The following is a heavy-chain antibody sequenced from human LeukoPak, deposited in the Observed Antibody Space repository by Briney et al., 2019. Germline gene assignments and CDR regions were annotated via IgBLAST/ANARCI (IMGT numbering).Heavy chain of an antibody. CDR1: GYTFTSYY. Sequence: ASVKVSCKASGYTFTSYYMHWVRQAPGQGLEWMGIINPSGGSTSYAQKFQGRVTMTRDTSTSTVYMELSSLRSEDTAVYYCARVGSSGWYERGYYYYMDVWGKGTTVTVSS. CDR2: INPSGGST. CDR3: ARVGSSGWYERGYYYYMDV. V-gene: IGHV1-46*01. J-gene: IGHJ6*03. D-gene: IGHD6-19*01.